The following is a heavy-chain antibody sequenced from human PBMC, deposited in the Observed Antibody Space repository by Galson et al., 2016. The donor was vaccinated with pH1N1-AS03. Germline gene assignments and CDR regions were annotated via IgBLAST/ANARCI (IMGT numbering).Heavy chain of an antibody. CDR1: GYPFSNYG. CDR2: ISAYSGDT. V-gene: IGHV1-18*04. J-gene: IGHJ4*02. D-gene: IGHD2-15*01. Sequence: SVKVSCKASGYPFSNYGFSWVRQAPGQGLDWMGWISAYSGDTNYAQKFQGRVTMTTDTSTSTAYMEVRSLRSDDTAIYYCARGYCNGGSCYDGGDDFDYWGQGTLVTVSS. CDR3: ARGYCNGGSCYDGGDDFDY.